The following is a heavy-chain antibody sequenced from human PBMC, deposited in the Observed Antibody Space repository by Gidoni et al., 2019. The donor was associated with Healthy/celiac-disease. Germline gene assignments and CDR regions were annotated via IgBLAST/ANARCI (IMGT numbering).Heavy chain of an antibody. CDR1: GGSISSSS. V-gene: IGHV4-4*07. CDR2: IHTSGST. D-gene: IGHD3-22*01. CDR3: AREMYRYYDSSGYYYFDY. Sequence: QVQLQESGPGLVKPSETLSLTCTVSGGSISSSSWSWIRQPAGKGLEWIGRIHTSGSTNYNPPLKSRVTMSVDTSKNQFSLKLSSVTAADTAVYYCAREMYRYYDSSGYYYFDYWGQGTLVTVSS. J-gene: IGHJ4*02.